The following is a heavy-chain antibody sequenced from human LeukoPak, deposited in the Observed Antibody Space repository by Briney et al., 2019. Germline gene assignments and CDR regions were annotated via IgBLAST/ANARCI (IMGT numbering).Heavy chain of an antibody. CDR3: AREIAVAGTHDY. V-gene: IGHV3-30*04. J-gene: IGHJ4*02. CDR1: GFTFSSYA. D-gene: IGHD6-19*01. Sequence: GGSLRLSCAASGFTFSSYAMHWVRQAPGKGLEWVAVISYDGSNKYYADSVKGRFTISRDNSKNTLYLQMNSLRAEDTAVYYCAREIAVAGTHDYWGQGTLVTVSS. CDR2: ISYDGSNK.